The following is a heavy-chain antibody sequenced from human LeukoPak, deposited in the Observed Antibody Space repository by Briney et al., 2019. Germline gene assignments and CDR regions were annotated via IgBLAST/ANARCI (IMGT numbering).Heavy chain of an antibody. CDR1: GGSISSSNW. J-gene: IGHJ4*02. CDR3: ARRSRVYSYGYLSGWHDY. Sequence: SETLSLTCAVSGGSISSSNWWSWVRQPPGKGLEWIGEIYHSGSTNYNPSLKSRVTISVDTSRNQFSLKLSSVTAADTAVYYCARRSRVYSYGYLSGWHDYWGQGTLVTVSS. V-gene: IGHV4-4*02. CDR2: IYHSGST. D-gene: IGHD5-18*01.